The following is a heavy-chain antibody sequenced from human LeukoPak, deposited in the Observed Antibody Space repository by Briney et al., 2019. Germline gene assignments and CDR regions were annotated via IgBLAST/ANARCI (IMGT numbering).Heavy chain of an antibody. CDR1: GFTVSSNY. D-gene: IGHD1-26*01. Sequence: PGGSLRLSCAASGFTVSSNYMSWVRQAPGKRPEWVANMNIDGSEKHYADSVKGRFFISRDNARNLVYLQMASLRVEDTAIYYCARDPVEWELLLDYWGQGTPVTVSS. CDR2: MNIDGSEK. CDR3: ARDPVEWELLLDY. V-gene: IGHV3-7*03. J-gene: IGHJ4*02.